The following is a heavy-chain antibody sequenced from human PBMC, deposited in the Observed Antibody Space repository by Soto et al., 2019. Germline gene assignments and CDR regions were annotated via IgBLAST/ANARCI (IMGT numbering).Heavy chain of an antibody. CDR1: GYTFTSYG. V-gene: IGHV1-18*01. J-gene: IGHJ3*02. Sequence: QVQRVHSGAEVKKPGASVKVSCKAPGYTFTSYGISWVRQAPGQGLEWMGWISAYNGNTNYAQKLQGRVTMTTDTATSTAYMELRSLRSDDTAVYYCARDRSLYCTNCVCYPVFEPDACDIWGQGTMVTDSS. D-gene: IGHD2-8*01. CDR3: ARDRSLYCTNCVCYPVFEPDACDI. CDR2: ISAYNGNT.